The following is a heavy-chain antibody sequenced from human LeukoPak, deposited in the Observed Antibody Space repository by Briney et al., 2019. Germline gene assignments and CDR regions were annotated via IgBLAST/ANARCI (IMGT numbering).Heavy chain of an antibody. V-gene: IGHV4-34*01. CDR2: INHSGST. J-gene: IGHJ4*02. D-gene: IGHD3-22*01. CDR1: GGSFSGYY. CDR3: ARGRRGHYDSSGYYYDY. Sequence: SETLSLTCAVYGGSFSGYYWSWIRQPPGKGLEWLGEINHSGSTNYNPSLKSRVTISVDTSKNQFSLKLSSVTAADTAVYYCARGRRGHYDSSGYYYDYWGQGTLVTVSS.